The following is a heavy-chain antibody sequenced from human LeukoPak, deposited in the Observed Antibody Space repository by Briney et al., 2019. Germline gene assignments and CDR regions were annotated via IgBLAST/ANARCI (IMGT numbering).Heavy chain of an antibody. CDR3: ATLGVGLHWSRYYFDY. D-gene: IGHD4-11*01. J-gene: IGHJ4*02. V-gene: IGHV4-4*07. Sequence: PSETLSLTCSVSGSSISSYYWSWIRQPAGKGLEWIGRIYSSGITIYNPSLESRVTVSVDTSKNQFSLKLTSVTAADTAVYYCATLGVGLHWSRYYFDYWGQGTLVTVSS. CDR2: IYSSGIT. CDR1: GSSISSYY.